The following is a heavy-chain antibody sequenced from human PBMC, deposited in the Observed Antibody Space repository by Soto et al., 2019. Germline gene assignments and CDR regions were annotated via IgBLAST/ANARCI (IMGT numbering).Heavy chain of an antibody. V-gene: IGHV2-5*01. CDR3: AHSPWGAAPDF. D-gene: IGHD3-16*01. Sequence: QITLKESGPTLVKPTQTLTLTCTVSGFSVSARGVGVGWIRQPPGKALEWLGIIYWNDDKRYSPSLKSRLTIIRDTSKKQVVLTLTNMDPVDTGTYYCAHSPWGAAPDFWGQGTPVTVSS. CDR1: GFSVSARGVG. CDR2: IYWNDDK. J-gene: IGHJ4*02.